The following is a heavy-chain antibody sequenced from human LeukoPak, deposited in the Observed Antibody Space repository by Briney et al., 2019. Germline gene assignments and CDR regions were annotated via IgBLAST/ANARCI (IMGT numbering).Heavy chain of an antibody. V-gene: IGHV4-34*01. CDR2: INHSGST. CDR3: ARHIVRANPYYYYYMDV. J-gene: IGHJ6*03. CDR1: GGSFSGYY. D-gene: IGHD3-10*01. Sequence: SETLSLTCAVYGGSFSGYYWSWIRQPPGKGLEWIGEINHSGSTNYNPSLKSRVTISVDTSKNQFSLQLRSVTAADTAVYYCARHIVRANPYYYYYMDVWGKGTTVTISS.